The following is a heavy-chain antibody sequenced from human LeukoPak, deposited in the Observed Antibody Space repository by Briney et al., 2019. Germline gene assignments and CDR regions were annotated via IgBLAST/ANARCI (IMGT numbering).Heavy chain of an antibody. CDR2: IIPIFGTA. Sequence: SSVKVSCAASGGTFSSYAISWVRQAPGQGLEWMGGIIPIFGTANYAQKFQGRVTITADESTSTAYMELSSLRSEDTAVYYCARIGYCSSTSCLGDAFDIWGQGTMVTVSS. D-gene: IGHD2-2*01. J-gene: IGHJ3*02. CDR3: ARIGYCSSTSCLGDAFDI. CDR1: GGTFSSYA. V-gene: IGHV1-69*01.